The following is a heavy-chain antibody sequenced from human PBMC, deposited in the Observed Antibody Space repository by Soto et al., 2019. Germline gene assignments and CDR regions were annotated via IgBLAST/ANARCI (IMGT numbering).Heavy chain of an antibody. CDR2: MNYIGSS. CDR3: ARSFCRDAVRCNWFDP. Sequence: SETLSLTCSFSGDSVTSHYLTWIRQSPEKGLEWIGYMNYIGSSIYNPSLKSRVTISLDTSKNKFSLKLTSVIAADTAFYYCARSFCRDAVRCNWFDPWGQGTLVTVSS. V-gene: IGHV4-59*02. CDR1: GDSVTSHY. J-gene: IGHJ5*02. D-gene: IGHD2-8*01.